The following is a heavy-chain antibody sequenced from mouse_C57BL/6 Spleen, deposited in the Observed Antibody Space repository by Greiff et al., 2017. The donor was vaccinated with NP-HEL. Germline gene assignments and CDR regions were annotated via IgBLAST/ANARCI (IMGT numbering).Heavy chain of an antibody. J-gene: IGHJ4*01. V-gene: IGHV1-59*01. CDR2: IDPSDSYT. CDR3: ARYGSILYYYAMDY. D-gene: IGHD1-1*01. Sequence: VQLQQSGAELVRPGTSVKLSCKASGYTFTSYWMHWVKQRPGQGLEWIGVIDPSDSYTNYNQKFKGKATLTVDTSSSTAYMQISSLTSEDSAVYYCARYGSILYYYAMDYWGQGTSLTVSS. CDR1: GYTFTSYW.